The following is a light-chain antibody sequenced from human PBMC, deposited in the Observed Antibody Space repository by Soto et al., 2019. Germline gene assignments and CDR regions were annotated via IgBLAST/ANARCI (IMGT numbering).Light chain of an antibody. J-gene: IGKJ1*01. CDR3: QHYNSYSEA. V-gene: IGKV3-20*01. CDR2: DAS. Sequence: MLLAQYSDTLFLSPGASATLSCRASQSISSTYLTWYHQRPGQAPRLLIYDASRRATGIPDRFSGSGSGTEFSLTISRLEPDDFATYYCQHYNSYSEAFGQGTKVDI. CDR1: QSISSTY.